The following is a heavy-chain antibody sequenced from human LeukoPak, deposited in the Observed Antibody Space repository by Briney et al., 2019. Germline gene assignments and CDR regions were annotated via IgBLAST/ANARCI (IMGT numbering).Heavy chain of an antibody. D-gene: IGHD7-27*01. CDR3: ARVPLSGAHSTKNWFDP. J-gene: IGHJ5*02. V-gene: IGHV1-69*05. CDR2: IIPIFGTA. CDR1: GGTFSSYA. Sequence: SVKVSCKASGGTFSSYAISWVRQAPGQGLEWMGGIIPIFGTASYAQKFQGRVTITTDESTSTAYMELSSLRSEDTAVYYCARVPLSGAHSTKNWFDPWGQGTLVTVSS.